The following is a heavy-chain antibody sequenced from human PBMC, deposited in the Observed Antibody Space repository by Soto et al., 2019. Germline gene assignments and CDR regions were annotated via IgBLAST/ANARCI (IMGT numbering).Heavy chain of an antibody. CDR3: ARPRFLAGPRWAFDI. CDR1: GGSISSYY. V-gene: IGHV4-59*08. D-gene: IGHD3-3*01. CDR2: IYYSGST. Sequence: SETLSLTCTVSGGSISSYYWSCIRQPPGKGLEWIGYIYYSGSTNYNPSLKSRVTISVDTSKNQFSLKLSSVTAADTAVYYCARPRFLAGPRWAFDIWGQGTMVTV. J-gene: IGHJ3*02.